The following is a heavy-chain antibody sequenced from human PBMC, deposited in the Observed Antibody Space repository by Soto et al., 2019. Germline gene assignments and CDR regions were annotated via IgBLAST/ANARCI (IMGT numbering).Heavy chain of an antibody. CDR3: AGGNYGYDY. CDR2: ISSDGSTT. CDR1: GFTFSSYW. J-gene: IGHJ4*02. Sequence: PGGSLRLSCVASGFTFSSYWMHWVRQAPGKGLVWVSLISSDGSTTSYADSVKGRFTISRDNAKNTLYLQMNSLRVEDTAVYYCAGGNYGYDYWGQGTLVTVSS. V-gene: IGHV3-74*01. D-gene: IGHD3-10*01.